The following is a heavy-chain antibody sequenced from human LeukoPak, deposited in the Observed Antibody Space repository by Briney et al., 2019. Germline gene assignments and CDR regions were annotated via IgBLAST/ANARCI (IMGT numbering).Heavy chain of an antibody. CDR3: ARASYDSSGYYAFDI. V-gene: IGHV4-34*01. CDR2: INHSGST. J-gene: IGHJ3*02. CDR1: GGSFSGYY. Sequence: SETLSLTCAVYGGSFSGYYWSWIRQPPGKGLEWIGEINHSGSTNYNPSLKSRVTISVDTSKNQFSLKLSSVTAADTAVYYCARASYDSSGYYAFDIWGQGTMVTVSS. D-gene: IGHD3-22*01.